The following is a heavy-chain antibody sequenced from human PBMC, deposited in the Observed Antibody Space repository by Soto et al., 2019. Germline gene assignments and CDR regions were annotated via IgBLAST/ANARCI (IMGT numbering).Heavy chain of an antibody. CDR3: ARDVLLVVVSATRAAGGLDP. CDR1: GGSFSSNT. D-gene: IGHD2-15*01. Sequence: QLQLVQSGAEVKKPGSSVNVSCKTSGGSFSSNTITWVRQAPGQGLEWMGGIIHIFGTSNYAQKFQGRVTITADESTNTVYMELSRLRYEDTAVYYCARDVLLVVVSATRAAGGLDPWGQGTLVTVSS. CDR2: IIHIFGTS. J-gene: IGHJ5*02. V-gene: IGHV1-69*01.